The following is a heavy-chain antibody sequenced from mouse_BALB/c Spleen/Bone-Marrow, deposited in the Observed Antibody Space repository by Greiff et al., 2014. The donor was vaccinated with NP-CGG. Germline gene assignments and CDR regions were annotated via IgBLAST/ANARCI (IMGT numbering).Heavy chain of an antibody. D-gene: IGHD2-4*01. Sequence: QVQLQQSGAELVRPGTSVKVSCKASGYAFTNYLIEWVKQRPGQGLEWIGVINPGSGGTNYNEKFKGKATLTADKSSSTAYMQLSSLTSDDSAVYFCVRDGDYDEGYAMDYWGQGTSVTVSS. CDR2: INPGSGGT. V-gene: IGHV1-54*01. CDR1: GYAFTNYL. CDR3: VRDGDYDEGYAMDY. J-gene: IGHJ4*01.